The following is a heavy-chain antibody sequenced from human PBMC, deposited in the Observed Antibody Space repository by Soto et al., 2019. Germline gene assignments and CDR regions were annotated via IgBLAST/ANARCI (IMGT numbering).Heavy chain of an antibody. CDR3: AKGSRGFTIFTSVDY. V-gene: IGHV3-23*01. D-gene: IGHD3-9*01. J-gene: IGHJ4*02. CDR2: ISGSGGST. Sequence: GGSLRLSCAASGFTFSSYAMSWVRQAPGKGLEWVSAISGSGGSTYYADSVKGRFTISRDNSKNTLYLQMNSLRAEDTAVYYCAKGSRGFTIFTSVDYWGQGTLVTVSS. CDR1: GFTFSSYA.